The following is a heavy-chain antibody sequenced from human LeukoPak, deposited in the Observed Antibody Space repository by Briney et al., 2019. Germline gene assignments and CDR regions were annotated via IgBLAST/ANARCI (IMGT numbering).Heavy chain of an antibody. Sequence: ASVKVSCKASVYTFTGYYMHWVRQAPGQGLERVGRINPNSGGTNYAQKFQGRVTMTRDTSISTAYMELSRLGSDDTAVYYCATRTIFPYYYYMDVWGKGTTVTVSS. CDR2: INPNSGGT. J-gene: IGHJ6*03. CDR3: ATRTIFPYYYYMDV. D-gene: IGHD1-14*01. CDR1: VYTFTGYY. V-gene: IGHV1-2*06.